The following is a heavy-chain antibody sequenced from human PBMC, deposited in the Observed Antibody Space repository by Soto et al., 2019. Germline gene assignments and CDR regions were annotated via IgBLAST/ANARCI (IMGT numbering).Heavy chain of an antibody. D-gene: IGHD3-10*01. V-gene: IGHV6-1*01. CDR1: GDSVARDRVA. J-gene: IGHJ4*02. CDR2: TFYRSTWFN. Sequence: SQSRSVTCGVSGDSVARDRVAWDWIRQSPSRGLEWLGRTFYRSTWFNNYAESVKSRITINPDTSKNQFSLHLNSVTPDDTAVYYCVRSVTMALFDYWGQGTLVTVSS. CDR3: VRSVTMALFDY.